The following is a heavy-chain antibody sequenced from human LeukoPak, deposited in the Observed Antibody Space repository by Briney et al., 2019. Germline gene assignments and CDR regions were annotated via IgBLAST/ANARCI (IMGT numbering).Heavy chain of an antibody. D-gene: IGHD6-13*01. Sequence: SEPLSLTCTVSGYSISSGYYWGWIRQPPGKGLEWIGRIYHSGSTYYNPSLKSRVTISVDTSKNQFSLKLSSVTAADTAVYYCARSSVGSSSWYWNWFDPWGQGTLVTVSS. CDR2: IYHSGST. V-gene: IGHV4-38-2*02. J-gene: IGHJ5*02. CDR3: ARSSVGSSSWYWNWFDP. CDR1: GYSISSGYY.